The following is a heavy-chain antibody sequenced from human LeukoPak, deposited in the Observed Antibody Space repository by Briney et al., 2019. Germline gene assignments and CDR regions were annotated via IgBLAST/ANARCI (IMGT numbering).Heavy chain of an antibody. D-gene: IGHD2-15*01. J-gene: IGHJ4*02. CDR2: INPNSGGT. Sequence: LGASVKVSCKASGYTFTTYEINWVRQATGHGLEWMGWINPNSGGTNYAQKFQGRVTMTRDTSISTAYMELSRLRSDDTAVYYCARTRRNCSGGSCYTSGIRVPFDYWGQGTLVTVSS. V-gene: IGHV1-2*03. CDR3: ARTRRNCSGGSCYTSGIRVPFDY. CDR1: GYTFTTYE.